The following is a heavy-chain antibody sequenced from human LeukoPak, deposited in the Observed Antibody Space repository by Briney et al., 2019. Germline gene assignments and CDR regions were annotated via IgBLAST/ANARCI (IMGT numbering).Heavy chain of an antibody. V-gene: IGHV3-15*01. CDR1: GFTFSNAW. J-gene: IGHJ4*02. Sequence: GGSLRLSCAASGFTFSNAWMSWVRQAPGKGLEWVGRIKSKTDGGTTDYAAPVKGRFTISRDDSKNTLYLQMNSLKSEDTAAYYCTLPSGWHIDYWGQGTLVTVSS. D-gene: IGHD6-19*01. CDR3: TLPSGWHIDY. CDR2: IKSKTDGGTT.